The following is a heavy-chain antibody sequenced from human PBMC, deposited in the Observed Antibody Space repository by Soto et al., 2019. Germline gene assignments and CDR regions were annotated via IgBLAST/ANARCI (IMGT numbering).Heavy chain of an antibody. CDR2: IKSKTDGGTT. J-gene: IGHJ6*02. V-gene: IGHV3-15*01. CDR1: GFTFSNAW. CDR3: TTDPRLPHSGYDLYGMDV. Sequence: GGSLRLSCAASGFTFSNAWMSWVRQAPGKGLEWVGRIKSKTDGGTTDYAAPVKGRFTISRDDSKNTLYLQMNSLKTEDTVVYYCTTDPRLPHSGYDLYGMDVWGQGTTVTVSS. D-gene: IGHD5-12*01.